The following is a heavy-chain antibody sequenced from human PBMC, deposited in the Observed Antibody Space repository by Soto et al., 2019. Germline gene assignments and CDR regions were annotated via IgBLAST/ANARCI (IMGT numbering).Heavy chain of an antibody. V-gene: IGHV1-18*01. J-gene: IGHJ4*02. CDR2: ISTYNDNT. CDR3: ARDYWPGGSYGGIDS. Sequence: ASVKVSCKASGYTFNNYGITWVRQAPGQGLEWVGWISTYNDNTDYLQKFQGRVTLTKDPSTSTAYLELRSLRPDDTAVYYCARDYWPGGSYGGIDSWGQGTLVTVSS. D-gene: IGHD6-19*01. CDR1: GYTFNNYG.